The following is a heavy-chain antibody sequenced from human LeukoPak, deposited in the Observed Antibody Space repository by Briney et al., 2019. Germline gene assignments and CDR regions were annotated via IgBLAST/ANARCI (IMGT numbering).Heavy chain of an antibody. J-gene: IGHJ3*02. V-gene: IGHV1-2*02. CDR1: WYTFTRYY. CDR3: ASGRDYGDERGAFDI. Sequence: GSVKVTRKGSWYTFTRYYMHWVRQAPGQGVEWVGLINPNSGGTNYAQKFKGRVTMTRDTSISTAYMELSRLRSDDTAVYYCASGRDYGDERGAFDIWGQGTMVTVSS. D-gene: IGHD4-17*01. CDR2: INPNSGGT.